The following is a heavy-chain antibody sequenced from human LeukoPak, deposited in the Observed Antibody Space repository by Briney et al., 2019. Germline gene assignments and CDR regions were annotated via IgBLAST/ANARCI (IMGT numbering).Heavy chain of an antibody. CDR2: ISSNSDNT. J-gene: IGHJ4*02. Sequence: ASVKVSCKATGYTFTSYGLSWVRQAPGQGLEWMGWISSNSDNTNYAQKLQGRVTMTTDTSTSTAYTELRSLRSDDTAVYYCARDWGSIKVITDYWGQGTLVTVSS. CDR3: ARDWGSIKVITDY. V-gene: IGHV1-18*01. D-gene: IGHD3-16*01. CDR1: GYTFTSYG.